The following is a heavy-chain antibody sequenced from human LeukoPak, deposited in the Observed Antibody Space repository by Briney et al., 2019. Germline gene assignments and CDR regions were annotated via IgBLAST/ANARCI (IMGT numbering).Heavy chain of an antibody. D-gene: IGHD4-17*01. V-gene: IGHV3-53*01. Sequence: PGGSLRLSCAASGFTVSSNYMSWVRQAPGKGLEWVSVIYSGGSTYYADSVKGRFTISRDNSKNTPYLQMNSLRAEDTAVYYCARIWHHGDYDDYWGQGTLVTVSS. CDR3: ARIWHHGDYDDY. CDR1: GFTVSSNY. CDR2: IYSGGST. J-gene: IGHJ4*02.